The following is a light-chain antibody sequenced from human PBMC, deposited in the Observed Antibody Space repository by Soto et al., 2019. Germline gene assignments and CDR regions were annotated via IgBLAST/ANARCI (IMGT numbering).Light chain of an antibody. CDR2: KAS. J-gene: IGKJ1*01. Sequence: DIQVTQSPSTLSASVGDRVTITCRASQSLNDWLAWYQQKPGKAPKLLIYKASGLESGVPSGFSGSGSGTEFTLTISSLQPDDFATYYCQQYNGYPWTFGQGTKVELK. CDR3: QQYNGYPWT. CDR1: QSLNDW. V-gene: IGKV1-5*03.